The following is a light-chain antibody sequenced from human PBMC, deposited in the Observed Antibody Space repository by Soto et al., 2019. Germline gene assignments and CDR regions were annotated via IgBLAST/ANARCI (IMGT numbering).Light chain of an antibody. J-gene: IGKJ5*01. V-gene: IGKV2-28*01. Sequence: DIVMTQSPLSLPVTPGEPASISCRSSQSLLHSNGYNYLDWYLQKPGQSPQLLIYLGSNRASGVPDRFSGSGSGTDFTLKISRVEAEDVGVYYCMQALQTPLTFGQGPRLEMK. CDR3: MQALQTPLT. CDR2: LGS. CDR1: QSLLHSNGYNY.